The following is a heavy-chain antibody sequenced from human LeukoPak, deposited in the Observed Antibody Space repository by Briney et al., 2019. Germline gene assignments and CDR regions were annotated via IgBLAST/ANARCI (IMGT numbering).Heavy chain of an antibody. D-gene: IGHD1-26*01. Sequence: GGSLRLSCAASGFTFSSYGMSWVRQAPGKGLEWVSGISGSGGNTYYADSVKGRFTISRDNSKNTLYLQMNSLKAADTAVYYCAKDGRYLSYHYYMDVWGKGTTVTISS. CDR1: GFTFSSYG. V-gene: IGHV3-23*01. CDR3: AKDGRYLSYHYYMDV. J-gene: IGHJ6*03. CDR2: ISGSGGNT.